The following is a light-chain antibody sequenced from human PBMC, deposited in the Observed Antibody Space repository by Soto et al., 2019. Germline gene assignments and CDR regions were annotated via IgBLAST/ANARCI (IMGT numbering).Light chain of an antibody. CDR3: QQYNSFSLIT. CDR2: DAS. CDR1: QGIGNA. J-gene: IGKJ5*01. V-gene: IGKV1-17*02. Sequence: IKRTQSPSSLSPSVGDRVTISYRASQGIGNALGWYQQKPGKAPKILISDASILENGVPSRFSGTGSGTEFTLTISNLQPADFATYFCQQYNSFSLITFGQGTRLEIK.